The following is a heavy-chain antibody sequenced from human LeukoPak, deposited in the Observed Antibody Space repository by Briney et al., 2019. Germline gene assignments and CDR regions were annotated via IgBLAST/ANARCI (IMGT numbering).Heavy chain of an antibody. J-gene: IGHJ4*02. CDR3: ARRKGYSSVDY. Sequence: SETLSLTCTVSGYSISSGYYWGWIRQPPGKGLEWIGSIYHSGSTYYNPSLKSRVTISVDTSKNQFSLKLSSVTAADTAVYYCARRKGYSSVDYWGQGTLVTVSS. CDR1: GYSISSGYY. CDR2: IYHSGST. V-gene: IGHV4-38-2*02. D-gene: IGHD6-19*01.